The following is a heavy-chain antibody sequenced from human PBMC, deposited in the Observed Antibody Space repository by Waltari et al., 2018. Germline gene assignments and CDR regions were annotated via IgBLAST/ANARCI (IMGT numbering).Heavy chain of an antibody. V-gene: IGHV3-23*01. CDR2: ISGSGGST. CDR3: AKDLFRGAAVKYYFDY. CDR1: GFTFSSYA. J-gene: IGHJ4*02. Sequence: EVQLLESGGGLVQPGGSLRLSCAASGFTFSSYAMSWVRQAPGKGLEWVSAISGSGGSTYYADSVKGRFTISRDNSKNTLYLQMNSLRAEDTAVYYCAKDLFRGAAVKYYFDYWGQGTLVTVSS. D-gene: IGHD6-13*01.